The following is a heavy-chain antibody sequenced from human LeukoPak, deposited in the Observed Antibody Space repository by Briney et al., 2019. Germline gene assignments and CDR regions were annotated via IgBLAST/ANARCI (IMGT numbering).Heavy chain of an antibody. CDR2: IYTNRST. Sequence: SETLSLTCTVSGDSITNHYWSWIRQPPGKGLEWIGYIYTNRSTDYHPSLKSRVTISADPSRNQFSLRLSSVTAADTAVYYCARSPSLYNYYYYYLDVWGQGTTVTVSS. CDR1: GDSITNHY. D-gene: IGHD1-1*01. CDR3: ARSPSLYNYYYYYLDV. V-gene: IGHV4-4*09. J-gene: IGHJ6*03.